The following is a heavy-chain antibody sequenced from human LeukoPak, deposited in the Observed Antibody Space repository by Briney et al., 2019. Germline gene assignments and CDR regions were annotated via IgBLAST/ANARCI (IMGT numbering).Heavy chain of an antibody. V-gene: IGHV5-51*01. CDR1: GYIFTSYW. J-gene: IGHJ4*02. D-gene: IGHD4-17*01. CDR2: IFSGDSNN. Sequence: GGSLKISCDGSGYIFTSYWSGLVGQLPGKGVEGMGIIFSGDSNNTYSASCQGQVTFSAGKSISTTWLQWSVLKASATAMYYCARRDGNYVHYFDYWGQGPLLPVSS. CDR3: ARRDGNYVHYFDY.